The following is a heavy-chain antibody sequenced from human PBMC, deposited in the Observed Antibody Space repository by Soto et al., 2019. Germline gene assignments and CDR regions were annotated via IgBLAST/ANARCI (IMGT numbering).Heavy chain of an antibody. CDR3: AKDRGSGWHFDY. CDR1: GFTFSSYG. D-gene: IGHD6-19*01. V-gene: IGHV3-30*18. Sequence: ALRLSCAASGFTFSSYGMHWVRQAPGKGLEWVAVISYDGSNKYYADSVKGRFTISRDNSKNTLYLQMNSLRAEDTAVYYCAKDRGSGWHFDYWGQGTLVTVSS. CDR2: ISYDGSNK. J-gene: IGHJ4*02.